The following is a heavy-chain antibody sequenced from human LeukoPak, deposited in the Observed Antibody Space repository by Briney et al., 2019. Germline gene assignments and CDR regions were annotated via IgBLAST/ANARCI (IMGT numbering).Heavy chain of an antibody. CDR2: INHSGST. CDR3: ARGRGYYDSSGYYY. J-gene: IGHJ4*02. D-gene: IGHD3-22*01. Sequence: SETLSLTCDVYGGSFSGYYWSWIRQPPGKGLEWIGEINHSGSTNYNPSLKSRVTISVDTSKNQFSLKLSSVTAADTAVYYCARGRGYYDSSGYYYWGQGTLVTVSS. V-gene: IGHV4-34*01. CDR1: GGSFSGYY.